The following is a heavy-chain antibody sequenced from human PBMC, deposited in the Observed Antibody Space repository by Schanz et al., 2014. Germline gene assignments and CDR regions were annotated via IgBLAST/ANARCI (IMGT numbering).Heavy chain of an antibody. CDR1: GFSLDIFA. CDR3: AKVRYSSGWRGDYFDE. J-gene: IGHJ4*02. V-gene: IGHV3-23*01. D-gene: IGHD6-25*01. Sequence: EVHLLESGGGLVEPGGSLRLSCATSGFSLDIFAVSWVRQAPGKGLEWVSAISGSGGSTYYADSVKGRFTISRDNSKNTLYLQMKSLRAEDTAVYYCAKVRYSSGWRGDYFDEWGQGTLVTVAS. CDR2: ISGSGGST.